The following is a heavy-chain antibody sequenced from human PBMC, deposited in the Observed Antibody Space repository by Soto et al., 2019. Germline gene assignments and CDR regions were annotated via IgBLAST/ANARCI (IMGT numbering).Heavy chain of an antibody. CDR2: VAYDGSKT. CDR3: ARWVGGSMYDNSGKYDS. J-gene: IGHJ5*01. V-gene: IGHV3-30*03. CDR1: GFTFSSNG. Sequence: QVQLVESGGGVVQPGRSLRLTCAASGFTFSSNGMHWVRQAPGKGLEWVALVAYDGSKTYSGDSVRGRFTISRDHSEKTLYLQMKSMRAEDMAVYYCARWVGGSMYDNSGKYDSWGQGTLVTVSS. D-gene: IGHD3-22*01.